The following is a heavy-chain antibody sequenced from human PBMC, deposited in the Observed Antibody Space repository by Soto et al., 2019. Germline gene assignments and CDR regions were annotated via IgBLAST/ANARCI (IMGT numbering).Heavy chain of an antibody. D-gene: IGHD2-21*02. CDR3: AKEQHRLHGDGPCDV. Sequence: GGSLRLSCAASGFKFEDHAMHWVRQVPGKGLEWVSGISWHSVRIEYADSARGRFTISRDNAKNSLYLQMKSLRPEDTALYYCAKEQHRLHGDGPCDVWGLGTMVTVSS. V-gene: IGHV3-9*01. J-gene: IGHJ3*01. CDR1: GFKFEDHA. CDR2: ISWHSVRI.